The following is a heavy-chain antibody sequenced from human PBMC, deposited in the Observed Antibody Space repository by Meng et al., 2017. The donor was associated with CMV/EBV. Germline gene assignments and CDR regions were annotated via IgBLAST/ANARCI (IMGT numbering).Heavy chain of an antibody. CDR1: GFTFSSYA. V-gene: IGHV3-30*02. CDR3: AKDFPKGRADYGSGLYYYYGMDV. J-gene: IGHJ6*02. D-gene: IGHD3-10*01. CDR2: IRYDGSNK. Sequence: GESLKISCAASGFTFSSYAMSWVRQAPGKGLEWVAFIRYDGSNKYYADSVKGRFTISRDNSKNTLYLQMNSLRAEDTAVYYCAKDFPKGRADYGSGLYYYYGMDVWGQGTTVTVSS.